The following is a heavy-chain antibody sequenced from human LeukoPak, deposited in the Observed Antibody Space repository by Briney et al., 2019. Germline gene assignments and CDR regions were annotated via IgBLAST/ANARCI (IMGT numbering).Heavy chain of an antibody. CDR3: ANRGQQLYDY. D-gene: IGHD2-8*01. Sequence: ASVKVSCKTSDYTFSSDGFTWVRQAPGKGLEWMGWINAYNGNKNYAPKFQGRVTLTIDTSTNTAYMDLRSLRSDDTAIYYCANRGQQLYDYWGQGTLVTVSS. CDR1: DYTFSSDG. J-gene: IGHJ4*02. CDR2: INAYNGNK. V-gene: IGHV1-18*01.